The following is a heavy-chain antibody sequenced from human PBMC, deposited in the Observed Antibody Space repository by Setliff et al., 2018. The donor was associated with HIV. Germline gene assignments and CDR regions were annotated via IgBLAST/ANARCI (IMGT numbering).Heavy chain of an antibody. CDR2: ISGGGSST. CDR1: GFAFSDFY. J-gene: IGHJ4*02. CDR3: ARSVGYTFGYWDY. D-gene: IGHD5-18*01. Sequence: PGGSLRLSCAASGFAFSDFYMSWIRQAPGKGLEWVSYISGGGSSTNYTDSVSGRFTISRDNAKNSLYLQMSSLRDDAAAVYYCARSVGYTFGYWDYWGQGTLVTVSS. V-gene: IGHV3-11*01.